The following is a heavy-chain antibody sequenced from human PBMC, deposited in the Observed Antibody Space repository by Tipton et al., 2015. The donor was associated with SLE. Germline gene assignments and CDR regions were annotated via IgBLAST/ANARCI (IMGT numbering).Heavy chain of an antibody. J-gene: IGHJ6*02. CDR3: ARVLTPYYGMDV. Sequence: SLRLSCAASGFTFSGHSMHWVRQAPGKGLEWVAVISYDANNIYYADSVKGRFTISRDNSKNTLYLQMNSLRAEDTAVYYCARVLTPYYGMDVWGQGTTVTVSS. V-gene: IGHV3-30*04. D-gene: IGHD3-9*01. CDR1: GFTFSGHS. CDR2: ISYDANNI.